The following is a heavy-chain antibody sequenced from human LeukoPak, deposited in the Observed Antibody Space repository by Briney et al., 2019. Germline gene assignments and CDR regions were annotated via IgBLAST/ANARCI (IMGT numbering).Heavy chain of an antibody. D-gene: IGHD3-3*01. CDR2: IYYSGST. V-gene: IGHV4-59*05. Sequence: PSETLSLTCTVSGGSISSYYWSWIRQPPGKGLEWIGSIYYSGSTYYNPSLRSRVTISVDTSKNQFSLKLNSVTAADTAVYYCARHSGPEWLPLRPFDYWGQGTLVTVSS. CDR1: GGSISSYY. J-gene: IGHJ4*02. CDR3: ARHSGPEWLPLRPFDY.